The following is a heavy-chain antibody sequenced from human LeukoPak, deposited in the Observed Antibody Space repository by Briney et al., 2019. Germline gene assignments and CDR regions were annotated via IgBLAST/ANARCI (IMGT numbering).Heavy chain of an antibody. J-gene: IGHJ6*03. D-gene: IGHD2-2*01. CDR2: INPNSGDT. CDR1: GYTFTGYY. Sequence: VASVKVSCKASGYTFTGYYMHWVRQAPGQGLEWMGWINPNSGDTNYAQKFQGRVTMTRDTSISTAYMELSRLRSDDTAVYYCARDRSCSSTSCLYYYYYYMDVWGKGSTVTVCS. CDR3: ARDRSCSSTSCLYYYYYYMDV. V-gene: IGHV1-2*02.